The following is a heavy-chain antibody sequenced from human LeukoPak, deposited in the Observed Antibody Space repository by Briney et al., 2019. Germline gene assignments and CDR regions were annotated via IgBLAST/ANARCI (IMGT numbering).Heavy chain of an antibody. V-gene: IGHV4-59*01. CDR2: IYYSGST. CDR1: GGSISSYY. Sequence: SETLSLTCTVSGGSISSYYWSWIRQPPGKGLEWIGYIYYSGSTNYNPSLKSRVTISVDTSKNQFSLKLGSVTAADTAVYYCARVRLAVIAFDIWGQGTMVTVSS. J-gene: IGHJ3*02. D-gene: IGHD2-21*01. CDR3: ARVRLAVIAFDI.